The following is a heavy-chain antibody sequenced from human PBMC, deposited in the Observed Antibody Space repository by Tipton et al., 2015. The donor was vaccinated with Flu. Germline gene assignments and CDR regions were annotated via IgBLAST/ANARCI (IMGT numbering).Heavy chain of an antibody. D-gene: IGHD3-10*01. J-gene: IGHJ4*02. Sequence: SLRLSCAASGFTFSSYDMYWVRQATGKGLEWVSGIGSSGETYYLGSVKGRFTISRENANNSLYPQMNSLTAGDTAVYYCARVAQGWGSGTFDYWGQGILVAVSS. V-gene: IGHV3-13*01. CDR2: IGSSGET. CDR3: ARVAQGWGSGTFDY. CDR1: GFTFSSYD.